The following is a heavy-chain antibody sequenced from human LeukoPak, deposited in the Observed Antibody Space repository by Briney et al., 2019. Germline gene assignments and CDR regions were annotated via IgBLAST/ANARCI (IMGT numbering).Heavy chain of an antibody. CDR2: ISGSGGST. CDR3: AKGSSTSGYGYYYYYMDV. CDR1: GFTFSSYA. J-gene: IGHJ6*03. D-gene: IGHD2-2*01. Sequence: GGSLRLSRAASGFTFSSYAMSWVRQAPGKGLEWVSAISGSGGSTYYADSVKGRFTISRDNSKNTLYLQMNSLRAEDTAVYYCAKGSSTSGYGYYYYYMDVWGKGTTVTVSS. V-gene: IGHV3-23*01.